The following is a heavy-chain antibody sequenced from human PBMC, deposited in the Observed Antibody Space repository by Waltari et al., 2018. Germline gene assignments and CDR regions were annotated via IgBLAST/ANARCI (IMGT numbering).Heavy chain of an antibody. CDR1: GYTFTSYG. J-gene: IGHJ4*02. CDR2: ISAYNGNT. D-gene: IGHD2-15*01. Sequence: QVQLVQSGAEVKKPGASVKVSCTASGYTFTSYGISWVRQAPGQGLEWMGGISAYNGNTNYAQKLQGRVTMTTDTSTSTAYMELRSLRSDDTAVYYCASSGYCSGGSCYPPYYFDYWGQGTLVTVSS. CDR3: ASSGYCSGGSCYPPYYFDY. V-gene: IGHV1-18*01.